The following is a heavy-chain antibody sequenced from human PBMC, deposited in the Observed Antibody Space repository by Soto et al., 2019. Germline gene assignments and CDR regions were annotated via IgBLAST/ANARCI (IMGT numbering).Heavy chain of an antibody. CDR2: IYYTGST. V-gene: IGHV4-39*01. CDR1: GDSISSDNYY. D-gene: IGHD2-8*01. J-gene: IGHJ4*02. Sequence: QLQLQESGPGLVKPSETLSLTCTVSGDSISSDNYYCGWIRQPPGKGLEWIGSIYYTGSTYYNPSLKSRVTMSVDTCKSQFSLKLSSVTAADTAVYYCARHPGYAVPTVYATHYFNYWGQGILVTVST. CDR3: ARHPGYAVPTVYATHYFNY.